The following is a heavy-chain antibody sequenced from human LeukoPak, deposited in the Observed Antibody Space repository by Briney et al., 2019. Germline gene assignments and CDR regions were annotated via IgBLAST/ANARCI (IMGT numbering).Heavy chain of an antibody. CDR2: IYHSGST. Sequence: SETLSLTCTVSGYSTSSGYYWGWIRQPPGQGLEWIGNIYHSGSTYYNPSLKSRVTISVDTSNNQFSLKLSSVTAADTAVYYCAKGSSSWLLRYYFDYWGQGTLVTVSS. D-gene: IGHD6-13*01. CDR3: AKGSSSWLLRYYFDY. J-gene: IGHJ4*02. V-gene: IGHV4-38-2*02. CDR1: GYSTSSGYY.